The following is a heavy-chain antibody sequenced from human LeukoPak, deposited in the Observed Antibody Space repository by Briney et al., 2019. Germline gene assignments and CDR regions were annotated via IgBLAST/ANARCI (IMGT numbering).Heavy chain of an antibody. CDR3: ARVLRYCSGGNCYSGGLGYMDV. D-gene: IGHD2-15*01. J-gene: IGHJ6*03. V-gene: IGHV3-11*01. CDR1: GFTFSDYN. CDR2: ISRSGSTK. Sequence: MAGGSLRLSCAASGFTFSDYNMRWIRQAPGKGLEWVSSISRSGSTKYYADSVKGRFTISRDNAKNSLFLQMNSLRAEDTAVYYCARVLRYCSGGNCYSGGLGYMDVWGKGTTVTISS.